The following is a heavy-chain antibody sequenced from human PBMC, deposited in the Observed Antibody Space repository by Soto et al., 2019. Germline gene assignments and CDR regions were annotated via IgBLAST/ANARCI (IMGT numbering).Heavy chain of an antibody. CDR2: IYNGGIP. V-gene: IGHV4-4*07. D-gene: IGHD3-22*01. CDR1: GGSVSSQY. CDR3: ARVTKSDSSGYTH. Sequence: SETLSLTCTVSGGSVSSQYWSWIRQPAGKGLEWIGRIYNGGIPLIHPSLESRVALSLDTSKNQFSLTLSSVTAADTAVYYCARVTKSDSSGYTHWGQGTLVTVSS. J-gene: IGHJ4*02.